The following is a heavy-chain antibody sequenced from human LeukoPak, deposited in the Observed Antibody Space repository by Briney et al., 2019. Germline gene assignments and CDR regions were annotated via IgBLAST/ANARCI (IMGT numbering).Heavy chain of an antibody. CDR2: IYYSGST. Sequence: SETLSLTCTVSGGSISSSSYYWGWIRQPPGKGLEWIGSIYYSGSTYYNPSLKSRVTISVDTSKNQFSLKLSSVTAADTAVYYCARLRNDFWSSYFDYWGQGTLVTVSS. CDR1: GGSISSSSYY. D-gene: IGHD3-3*01. CDR3: ARLRNDFWSSYFDY. J-gene: IGHJ4*02. V-gene: IGHV4-39*01.